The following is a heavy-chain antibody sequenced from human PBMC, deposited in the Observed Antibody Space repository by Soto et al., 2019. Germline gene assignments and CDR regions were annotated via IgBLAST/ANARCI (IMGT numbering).Heavy chain of an antibody. CDR3: TTQIFGVVIYYYYGMDV. D-gene: IGHD3-3*01. J-gene: IGHJ6*02. Sequence: ESGGGLVKPGGSLRLSCAASGFTFSNAWMNWVRQAPGKGLEWVGRIKSKTDGGTTDYAAPVKGRFTISRDDSKNTLYLQMNSLKTEDTAVYYCTTQIFGVVIYYYYGMDVWGQGTTVTVSS. CDR2: IKSKTDGGTT. CDR1: GFTFSNAW. V-gene: IGHV3-15*07.